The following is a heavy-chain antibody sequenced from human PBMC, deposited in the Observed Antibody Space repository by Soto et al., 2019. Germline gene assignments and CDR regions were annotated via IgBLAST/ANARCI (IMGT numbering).Heavy chain of an antibody. J-gene: IGHJ6*02. CDR3: ARLIGYCSGGSCPDDYYYYGMDV. V-gene: IGHV5-51*01. CDR2: IYPGDSDT. Sequence: GESLKISCKGSGYSFTSYWIGWVRQMPGKGLEWMGIIYPGDSDTRYSPSFQGQVTISADKSISTAYLQWSSLKASDTAMYYCARLIGYCSGGSCPDDYYYYGMDVWGQGTTVTVPS. CDR1: GYSFTSYW. D-gene: IGHD2-15*01.